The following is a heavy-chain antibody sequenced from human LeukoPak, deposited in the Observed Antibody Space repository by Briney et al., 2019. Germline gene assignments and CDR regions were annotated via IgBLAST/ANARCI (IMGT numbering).Heavy chain of an antibody. V-gene: IGHV1-3*01. D-gene: IGHD5-24*01. CDR2: VNAGNGNT. CDR1: GYTFTGNY. CDR3: VVEMATSDY. Sequence: GASVKVSCKASGYTFTGNYMHWVRQAPGQGLEWMGWVNAGNGNTKYSQKFQGRVTITRDTSASTAYMELSSLRSEDTAVYYCVVEMATSDYWGQGTLVTVSS. J-gene: IGHJ4*02.